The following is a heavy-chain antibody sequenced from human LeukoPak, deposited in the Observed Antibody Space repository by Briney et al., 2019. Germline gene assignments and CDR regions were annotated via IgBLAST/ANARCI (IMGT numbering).Heavy chain of an antibody. J-gene: IGHJ4*02. CDR3: ARDRGYSYGPALGFPNYFDY. CDR1: GYTFTSYA. V-gene: IGHV1-46*01. D-gene: IGHD5-18*01. CDR2: INPSVGST. Sequence: ASVKVSCKASGYTFTSYAMNWVRQAPGQGLEWMGIINPSVGSTSYAQKFQGRVTMTRDMSTTTVYMELSSLRSEDTAVYFCARDRGYSYGPALGFPNYFDYWGQGTLVTVSS.